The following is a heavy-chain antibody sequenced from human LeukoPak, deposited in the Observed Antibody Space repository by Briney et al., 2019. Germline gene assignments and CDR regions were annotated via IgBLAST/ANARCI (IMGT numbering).Heavy chain of an antibody. J-gene: IGHJ6*02. CDR3: AKALDGYNGMDV. V-gene: IGHV3-23*01. CDR1: GFTFSSYA. D-gene: IGHD3-16*02. Sequence: GGSLRLSCAASGFTFSSYAMSWVRQAPGKGLEWVSGISGSGRSTHSADSVKGRFTISRDNSKNMLYLQMNSLRAEDTALYYCAKALDGYNGMDVWGQGTTVIVSS. CDR2: ISGSGRST.